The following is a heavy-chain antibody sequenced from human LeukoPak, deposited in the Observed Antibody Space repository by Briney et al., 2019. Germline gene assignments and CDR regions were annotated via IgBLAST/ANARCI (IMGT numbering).Heavy chain of an antibody. J-gene: IGHJ4*02. CDR3: AKEGEYYYDSSGYYFDY. V-gene: IGHV3-23*01. CDR2: ISGSGGST. Sequence: GGSLRLSCAASGFTFSSYAMSWVRQAPGKGLEWVSAISGSGGSTYYADSVKGRFTISRDNSKNTLYLQMNSLRAEDTAVYYCAKEGEYYYDSSGYYFDYWGQGTLVTVSS. D-gene: IGHD3-22*01. CDR1: GFTFSSYA.